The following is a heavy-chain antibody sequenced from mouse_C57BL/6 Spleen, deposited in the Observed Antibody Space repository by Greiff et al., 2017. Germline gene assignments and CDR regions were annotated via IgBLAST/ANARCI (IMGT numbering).Heavy chain of an antibody. CDR3: ARRGRYDYDVEDYAMDY. D-gene: IGHD2-4*01. V-gene: IGHV1-69*01. Sequence: QVQLQQPGAELVMPGASVKLSCKASGYTFTSYWMHWVKQRPGQGLEWIGEIDPSDSYTNYNQKFKGKSTLTVDKSSSTAYMQLSSLTSEDSAVYYCARRGRYDYDVEDYAMDYWGQGTSVTVSS. CDR2: IDPSDSYT. J-gene: IGHJ4*01. CDR1: GYTFTSYW.